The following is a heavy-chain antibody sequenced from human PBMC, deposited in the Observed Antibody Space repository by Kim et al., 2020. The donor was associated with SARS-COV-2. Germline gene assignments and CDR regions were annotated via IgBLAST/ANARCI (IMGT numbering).Heavy chain of an antibody. CDR1: GFTFSNAW. Sequence: GGSLRLSCAASGFTFSNAWMNWVRQAPGNGLEWVVRIITKTNGGTTDYAAPVKGRFTISRDDSKNTLYLQMNSLKTEDTAIYYCTTARGGHYWGQGTLVIVSS. CDR3: TTARGGHY. D-gene: IGHD3-16*01. V-gene: IGHV3-15*01. J-gene: IGHJ4*02. CDR2: IITKTNGGTT.